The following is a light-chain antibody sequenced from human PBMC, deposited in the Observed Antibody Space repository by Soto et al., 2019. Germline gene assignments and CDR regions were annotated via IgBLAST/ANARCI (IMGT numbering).Light chain of an antibody. CDR1: SSDVGGYNY. J-gene: IGLJ3*02. CDR3: CSYTTTSTFV. CDR2: EVF. V-gene: IGLV2-14*03. Sequence: QSALTQPASVSGSPGQSITISCTGTSSDVGGYNYVSWYQQHPGKVPKLMIYEVFRRPSGISDRFSGSKSGSTASLTISGLQADDEADYYCCSYTTTSTFVFGGGTKLTVL.